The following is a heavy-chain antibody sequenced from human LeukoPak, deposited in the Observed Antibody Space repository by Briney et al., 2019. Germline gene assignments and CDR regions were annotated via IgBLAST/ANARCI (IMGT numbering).Heavy chain of an antibody. CDR1: GGSISSYY. CDR3: ARDLGSSWRSYFDY. D-gene: IGHD6-13*01. V-gene: IGHV4-4*07. Sequence: SETLSLTCTVSGGSISSYYWSWIRQPAGKGLEWIGRIYTSGSTNYNPPLKSRVTMSVDTSKNQFSLKLSSVTAADTAVYYCARDLGSSWRSYFDYWGQGTLVTVSS. CDR2: IYTSGST. J-gene: IGHJ4*02.